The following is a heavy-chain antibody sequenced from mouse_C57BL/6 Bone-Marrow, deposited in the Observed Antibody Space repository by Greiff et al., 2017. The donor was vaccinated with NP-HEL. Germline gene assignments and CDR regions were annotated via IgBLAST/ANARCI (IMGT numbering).Heavy chain of an antibody. J-gene: IGHJ4*01. CDR1: GYTFTSYG. CDR2: IYIGNGYT. V-gene: IGHV1-58*01. CDR3: ARCSRQLMYAMDY. D-gene: IGHD3-2*01. Sequence: VQLQQSGAELVRPGSSVKMSCKTSGYTFTSYGINWVKQRPGQGLEWIGYIYIGNGYTAYNEKFKGKATLTSDTSSSTAYMQLSSLTSEDSAIYFCARCSRQLMYAMDYWGQGTSVTGSS.